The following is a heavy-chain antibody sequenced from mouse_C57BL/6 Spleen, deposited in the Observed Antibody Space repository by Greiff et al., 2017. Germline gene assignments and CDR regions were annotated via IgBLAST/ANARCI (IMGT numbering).Heavy chain of an antibody. CDR2: ISSGSSTI. V-gene: IGHV5-17*01. J-gene: IGHJ3*01. D-gene: IGHD2-4*01. CDR1: GFTFSDYG. CDR3: ARYYDYDRAWFAY. Sequence: EVKLVESGGGLVKPGGSLKLSCAASGFTFSDYGMHWVRQAPEKGLEWVAYISSGSSTIYYADTVKGRFTISRDNAKNTLFLQMTSLRSEDTAMYYCARYYDYDRAWFAYWGQGTLVTVSA.